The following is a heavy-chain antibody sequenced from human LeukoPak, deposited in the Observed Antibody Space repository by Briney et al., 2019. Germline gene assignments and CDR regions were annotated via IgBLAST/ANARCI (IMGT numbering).Heavy chain of an antibody. V-gene: IGHV4-39*01. Sequence: SETLSLTCTVSGGSISSNNYYWGWIRQPPGKGREWIGTIYYSGDSYYNPSLKSRDYISVDTSKNRFSLNVNSVTAADTAVYFCARHENLIMVTNAHAFDYWGQGALVTVSS. CDR3: ARHENLIMVTNAHAFDY. D-gene: IGHD2/OR15-2a*01. CDR2: IYYSGDS. J-gene: IGHJ4*02. CDR1: GGSISSNNYY.